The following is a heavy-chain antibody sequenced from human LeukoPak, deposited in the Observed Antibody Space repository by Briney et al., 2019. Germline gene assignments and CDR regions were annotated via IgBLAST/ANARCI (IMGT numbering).Heavy chain of an antibody. D-gene: IGHD3-10*01. CDR3: AKHLWFGDTGYFDS. J-gene: IGHJ4*02. CDR1: GYTFTSYG. V-gene: IGHV1-2*02. Sequence: ASVKVSCKASGYTFTSYGISWVRQAPGQGPEWMGWVKPDSGDTYYAQKLQGRFTMTRDTSISTAFMELSMLTSADTAVYYCAKHLWFGDTGYFDSWGQGTLVVVSS. CDR2: VKPDSGDT.